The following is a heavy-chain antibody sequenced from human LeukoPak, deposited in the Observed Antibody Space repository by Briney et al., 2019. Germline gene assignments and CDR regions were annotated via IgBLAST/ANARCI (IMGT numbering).Heavy chain of an antibody. CDR1: VFTASINY. D-gene: IGHD3-22*01. V-gene: IGHV3-66*01. Sequence: PGGSLRLSCADSVFTASINYMSWVRQAPGGGREWASVTYSGGSTYYADSVKGRFTISRDNSKNTLYLQMNSLRAEDTAVYYCARGIEVGSGYMDVWGKGTTVTISS. CDR2: TYSGGST. J-gene: IGHJ6*03. CDR3: ARGIEVGSGYMDV.